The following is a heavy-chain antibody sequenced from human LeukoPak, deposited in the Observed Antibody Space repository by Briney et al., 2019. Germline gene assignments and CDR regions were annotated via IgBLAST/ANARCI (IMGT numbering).Heavy chain of an antibody. CDR2: IQHEGRNT. CDR1: GFTFTSNG. J-gene: IGHJ4*02. V-gene: IGHV3-30*02. D-gene: IGHD5-18*01. Sequence: PGGSLRLSCVVSGFTFTSNGMNWVRQAPGKGREWVAFIQHEGRNTYHADSVKGRVTISRENCKNTMYMKVNSLRAEDTAVYYCAKTRGYSYGTLDYWGQGTLVTVSS. CDR3: AKTRGYSYGTLDY.